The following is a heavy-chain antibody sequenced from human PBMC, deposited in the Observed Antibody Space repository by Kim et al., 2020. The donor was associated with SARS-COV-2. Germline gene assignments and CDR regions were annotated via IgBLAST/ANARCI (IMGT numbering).Heavy chain of an antibody. J-gene: IGHJ4*02. Sequence: YYAASVKGPFTLSRDNSKITLYLQMNSLRAEDTSVYYCARDSGSYGLNYWGQGTLVTVSS. V-gene: IGHV3-33*01. CDR3: ARDSGSYGLNY. D-gene: IGHD3-10*01.